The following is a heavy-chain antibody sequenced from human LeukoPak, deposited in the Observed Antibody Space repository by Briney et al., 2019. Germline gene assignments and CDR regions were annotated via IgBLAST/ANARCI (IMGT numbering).Heavy chain of an antibody. D-gene: IGHD2-21*01. CDR3: ARDNSIANFDY. CDR1: GYTFTSYG. Sequence: GASVKVSCKASGYTFTSYGISWVRQAPGQGLEWMGWISAYNGNTNYAQKLQGRVTMTTDTSTSTAYMELSSLRSEDTAVYYCARDNSIANFDYWGQGTLVTVSS. V-gene: IGHV1-18*01. CDR2: ISAYNGNT. J-gene: IGHJ4*02.